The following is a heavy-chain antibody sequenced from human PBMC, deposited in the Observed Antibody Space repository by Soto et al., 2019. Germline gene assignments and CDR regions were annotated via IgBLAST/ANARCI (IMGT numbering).Heavy chain of an antibody. CDR1: CGSFSGYY. CDR3: ARDSEALNPYGMDG. CDR2: INHSGST. Sequence: PSETLSLTCAVYCGSFSGYYWSWIRQPPGKGLEWIGEINHSGSTNYNPSLKSRVTISVDTSKNQFSLKLSSVTAADTAVYYCARDSEALNPYGMDGWGQGTTVTVSS. J-gene: IGHJ6*02. V-gene: IGHV4-34*01.